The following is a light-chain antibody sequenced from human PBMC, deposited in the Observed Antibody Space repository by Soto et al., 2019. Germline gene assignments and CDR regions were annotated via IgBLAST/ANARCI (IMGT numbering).Light chain of an antibody. J-gene: IGKJ1*01. Sequence: DVVMTQSPLSLPVTLGQPASISCRSNQSLVHSDGIAYFSWFQQRPGRSPRRLIYKVSNRDSGVPARFSGSGSGTDFALKISRVEAEDVGVYYCMQALQTPWTFGLGTKVDI. CDR1: QSLVHSDGIAY. CDR3: MQALQTPWT. CDR2: KVS. V-gene: IGKV2-30*02.